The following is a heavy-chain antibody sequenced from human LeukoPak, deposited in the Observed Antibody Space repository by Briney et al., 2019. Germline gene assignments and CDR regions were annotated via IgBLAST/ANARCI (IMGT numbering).Heavy chain of an antibody. CDR2: VSGSGSTV. J-gene: IGHJ4*02. CDR1: GFTFSDHI. Sequence: GGSLRLSCSASGFTFSDHIMNWVRQLPGKRLEWVAYVSGSGSTVYYADSVKGRFTISRDNGKSSLYLQMNSLRVEDTALYYCVRQFASWGQGTLVTVSS. V-gene: IGHV3-48*01. CDR3: VRQFAS.